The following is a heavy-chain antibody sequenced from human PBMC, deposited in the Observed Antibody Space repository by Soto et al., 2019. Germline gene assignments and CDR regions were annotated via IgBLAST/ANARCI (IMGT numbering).Heavy chain of an antibody. V-gene: IGHV1-8*01. J-gene: IGHJ4*02. D-gene: IGHD4-17*01. CDR2: MNPNSGNT. Sequence: QAQLVQSGAEVKKPGASVKVSCKASGYTFTSYDINWVRQATGQGLEWMGWMNPNSGNTGYAQKFQGRVTMTRNTXXXXXXXXXXXXXXXXXXXXXXXXSXXXXGDRHWGQGTLVTVSS. CDR3: XXSXXXXGDRH. CDR1: GYTFTSYD.